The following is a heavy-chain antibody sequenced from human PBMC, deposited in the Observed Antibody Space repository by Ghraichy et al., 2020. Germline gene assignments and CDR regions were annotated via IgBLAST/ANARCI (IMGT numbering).Heavy chain of an antibody. CDR1: GFTFTSYG. V-gene: IGHV3-30*18. CDR2: ISYAGSNK. J-gene: IGHJ6*03. CDR3: AKDYSEEFYYMDV. Sequence: GGSLRLSCAASGFTFTSYGMHWVRQAPGKGLEWVAVISYAGSNKYFADSVKGRFTISRDNSKNTLYLQMNGLRAEDTAVYYCAKDYSEEFYYMDVWGKGTTVTVSS. D-gene: IGHD5-18*01.